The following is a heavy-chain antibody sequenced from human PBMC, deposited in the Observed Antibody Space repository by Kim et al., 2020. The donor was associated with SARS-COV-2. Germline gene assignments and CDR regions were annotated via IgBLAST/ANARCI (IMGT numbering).Heavy chain of an antibody. Sequence: SRGYAESVKSRFTISRDNAKNSLYLQINSLGAEDAALYYCAKDSGYPPNWCQGTLVTVSS. J-gene: IGHJ4*02. D-gene: IGHD3-10*01. V-gene: IGHV3-9*01. CDR3: AKDSGYPPN. CDR2: SR.